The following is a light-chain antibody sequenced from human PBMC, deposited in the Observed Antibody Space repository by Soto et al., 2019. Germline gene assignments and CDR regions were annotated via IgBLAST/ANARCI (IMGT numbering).Light chain of an antibody. CDR3: QQGGTWPLT. V-gene: IGKV3-11*01. J-gene: IGKJ5*01. CDR2: DPS. Sequence: EIGLTQSPATLSLSPGEGATVSCRASQRVSSHLAWYQQQRGQAPRLLIYDPSSRASGIPARFSGRGSGTDFTLTISYLEPEDFAIYYCQQGGTWPLTFGQGTRLAI. CDR1: QRVSSH.